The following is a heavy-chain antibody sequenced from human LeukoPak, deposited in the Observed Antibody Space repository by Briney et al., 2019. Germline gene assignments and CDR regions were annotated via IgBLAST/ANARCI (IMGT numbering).Heavy chain of an antibody. CDR3: ARGTNAFINV. J-gene: IGHJ6*04. Sequence: NPSETLSLTCTVSGASIISDNWSWTRQPAGKGLEWIGRIYSSGTTNYNPSLKSRVTMSVDRSNNQFSLKLNSVTAADTAVYYCARGTNAFINVWGKGTTVTVSS. D-gene: IGHD3-16*01. V-gene: IGHV4-4*07. CDR1: GASIISDN. CDR2: IYSSGTT.